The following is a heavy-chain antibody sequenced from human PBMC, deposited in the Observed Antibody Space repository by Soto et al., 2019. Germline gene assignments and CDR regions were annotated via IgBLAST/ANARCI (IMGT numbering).Heavy chain of an antibody. V-gene: IGHV1-3*04. CDR3: ARGERLYFLYYGMDV. J-gene: IGHJ6*02. CDR2: INTGNGNT. D-gene: IGHD2-2*02. Sequence: ASVKVSCKASGYNFTTYAMVWVRQAPGQRPEWMGWINTGNGNTKYSPKFQGRVTITRDTSASTAYMELSSLKSEDTAVYYCARGERLYFLYYGMDVWGQGSTVTVS. CDR1: GYNFTTYA.